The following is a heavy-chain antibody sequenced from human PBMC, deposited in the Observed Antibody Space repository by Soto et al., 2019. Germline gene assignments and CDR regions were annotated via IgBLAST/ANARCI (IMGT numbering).Heavy chain of an antibody. J-gene: IGHJ3*02. D-gene: IGHD3-22*01. CDR1: GDSITSGDYF. V-gene: IGHV4-31*03. CDR3: ARGVESLILVVTSFDS. Sequence: ASETLSLTCCVSGDSITSGDYFWSWIRQPPGTGPEWIGYISYGGSTLYNRSLKGRVTISLDASKNQFSMNLKSVTDADTAVYYCARGVESLILVVTSFDSWGKGKRVTASS. CDR2: ISYGGST.